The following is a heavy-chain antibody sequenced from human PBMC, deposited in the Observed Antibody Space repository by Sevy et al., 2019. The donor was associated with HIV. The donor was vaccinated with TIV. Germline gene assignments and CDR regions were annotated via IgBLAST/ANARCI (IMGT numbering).Heavy chain of an antibody. CDR2: LSFGCGKI. Sequence: GGSLRLSCAASGFAFYEYSMSWIRQAPGKGLEWVATLSFGCGKINYADSVKGRFTISRDNSKNSFYLQMDNLRVEDTALYYCAREGCSRPHDYWGQRTRVTDSS. D-gene: IGHD2-8*01. J-gene: IGHJ4*02. CDR3: AREGCSRPHDY. CDR1: GFAFYEYS. V-gene: IGHV3-23*01.